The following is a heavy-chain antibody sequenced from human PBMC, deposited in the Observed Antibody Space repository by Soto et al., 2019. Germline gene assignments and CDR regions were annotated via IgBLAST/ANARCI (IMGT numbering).Heavy chain of an antibody. D-gene: IGHD1-26*01. J-gene: IGHJ4*02. CDR3: ARDRGELLASRVDY. CDR1: GFTFSSYA. V-gene: IGHV3-30-3*01. CDR2: ISYDGSNK. Sequence: QVQLVESGGGVVQPGRSLRLSCAASGFTFSSYAMHWVRQAPGKGLEWVAVISYDGSNKYYADSVKGRFTISRDNSKNTLYLQMNSLRAEDTAVYYCARDRGELLASRVDYWGQGTLVTVSS.